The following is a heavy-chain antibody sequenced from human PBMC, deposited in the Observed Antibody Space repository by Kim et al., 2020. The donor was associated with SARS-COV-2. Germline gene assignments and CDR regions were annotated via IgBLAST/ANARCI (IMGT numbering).Heavy chain of an antibody. V-gene: IGHV1-2*02. D-gene: IGHD4-17*01. Sequence: GGTNDAQQFQGRVTMTRDTSNTTTYMELSSLRSDDTAVYYCARNYGDLDYWGQGTLVTVSS. CDR3: ARNYGDLDY. J-gene: IGHJ4*02. CDR2: GGT.